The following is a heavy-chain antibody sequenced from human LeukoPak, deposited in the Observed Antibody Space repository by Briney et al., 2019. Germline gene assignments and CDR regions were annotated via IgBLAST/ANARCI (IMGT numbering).Heavy chain of an antibody. D-gene: IGHD2-21*02. Sequence: SETLSLTCAVYGGSFSGYYWSWIRQPPGKGLEWIGEINHSGSTNYNPSLESRVTISVDTSKNQFSLKLSSVTAADTAVYSCARVNTRIVVVTEVMDYWGQGTRVTVSS. J-gene: IGHJ4*02. CDR3: ARVNTRIVVVTEVMDY. CDR2: INHSGST. V-gene: IGHV4-34*01. CDR1: GGSFSGYY.